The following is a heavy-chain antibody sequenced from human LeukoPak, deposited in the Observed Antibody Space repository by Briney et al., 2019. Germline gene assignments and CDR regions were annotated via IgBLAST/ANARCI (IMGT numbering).Heavy chain of an antibody. V-gene: IGHV3-33*01. Sequence: GGSLRLSCAASGLTFSSYGMHWVRQAPGKGLEWVAVIWYDGSNKYYADSVKGRFTISRDNSKNTLYLQMNSLRAEDTAVYYCARGRYTVTVAEFDYWGQGTLVTVSS. J-gene: IGHJ4*02. D-gene: IGHD4-11*01. CDR1: GLTFSSYG. CDR3: ARGRYTVTVAEFDY. CDR2: IWYDGSNK.